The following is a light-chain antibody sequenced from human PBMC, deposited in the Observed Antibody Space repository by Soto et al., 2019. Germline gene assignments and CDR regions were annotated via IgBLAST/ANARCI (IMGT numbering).Light chain of an antibody. CDR3: NSFTTTNTRFV. CDR2: EVT. V-gene: IGLV2-14*01. J-gene: IGLJ1*01. Sequence: QSALTQPASVSGSPGQSITISCTGTSSDVGTYNSVSWYQHHPGEAPKLIIYEVTNRPSGVSNRFSGSKSGNTASLTISGLQADDEADYYCNSFTTTNTRFVFGTGTKLTVL. CDR1: SSDVGTYNS.